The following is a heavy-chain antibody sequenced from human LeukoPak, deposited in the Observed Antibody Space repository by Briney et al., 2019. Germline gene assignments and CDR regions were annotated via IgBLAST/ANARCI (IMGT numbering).Heavy chain of an antibody. Sequence: GESLKISCKGSGYSFTSYWIGWVRQMPGKGLEWIWIIYPGDSGTRYSPSFQGQVTISADKSISTAYLQWSSLKASDTAMYYCARPEGRAYSSGWYGGYWGQGTLVTVSS. CDR3: ARPEGRAYSSGWYGGY. CDR1: GYSFTSYW. CDR2: IYPGDSGT. D-gene: IGHD6-19*01. V-gene: IGHV5-51*01. J-gene: IGHJ1*01.